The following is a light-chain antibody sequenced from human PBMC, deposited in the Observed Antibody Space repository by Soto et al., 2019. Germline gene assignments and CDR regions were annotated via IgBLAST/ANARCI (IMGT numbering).Light chain of an antibody. Sequence: DIQMTQSPSSLSASVGDRVTITCRASQSISSYLNWYQQKPGKAPNLLIYAASSLQSGVPSRFSGSGSGTDFTLTIISLQPEDFATYYCQQSYSTPATFGQGTKLEIK. CDR3: QQSYSTPAT. CDR1: QSISSY. V-gene: IGKV1-39*01. J-gene: IGKJ2*01. CDR2: AAS.